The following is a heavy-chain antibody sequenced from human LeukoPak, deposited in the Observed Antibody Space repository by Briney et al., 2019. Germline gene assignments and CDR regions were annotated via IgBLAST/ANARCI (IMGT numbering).Heavy chain of an antibody. Sequence: ASVKVSCKASGYTFTSYAIHWVRQAPGQRLEWMGWINAGNGNTKYSQKFQGRVTTTRDTSASTAYMELSSLRSEDTGVYYCAREGGQWLPLDYWGQGTLVTVSS. CDR1: GYTFTSYA. J-gene: IGHJ4*02. CDR3: AREGGQWLPLDY. V-gene: IGHV1-3*01. D-gene: IGHD6-19*01. CDR2: INAGNGNT.